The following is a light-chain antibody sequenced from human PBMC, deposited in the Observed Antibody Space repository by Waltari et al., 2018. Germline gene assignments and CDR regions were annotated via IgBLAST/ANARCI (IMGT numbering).Light chain of an antibody. CDR2: KAS. J-gene: IGKJ1*01. Sequence: DIQMTQSPSTLSASVGDRVTITCRASQSISSWLAWYQQKPGKAPKLLIYKASSLESGVPSRFSGSGSGTEFTLTISSLQAEDVAVYYCQQYYSTPQTFGQGTKVEIK. CDR1: QSISSW. V-gene: IGKV1-5*03. CDR3: QQYYSTPQT.